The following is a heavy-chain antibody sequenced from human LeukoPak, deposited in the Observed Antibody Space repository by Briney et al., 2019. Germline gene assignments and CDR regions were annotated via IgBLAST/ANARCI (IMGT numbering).Heavy chain of an antibody. J-gene: IGHJ1*01. CDR1: GGSISSGGYS. CDR3: ARGEPYYYDSSGYRGYFQH. Sequence: SETLSLTCAVSGGSISSGGYSWSWIRQPPGKGLEWIGYIYHSGSTYYNPSLKSRVTIPVDRSKNQFSLKLSSVTAADTAVYYCARGEPYYYDSSGYRGYFQHWGQGTLVTVSS. D-gene: IGHD3-22*01. CDR2: IYHSGST. V-gene: IGHV4-30-2*01.